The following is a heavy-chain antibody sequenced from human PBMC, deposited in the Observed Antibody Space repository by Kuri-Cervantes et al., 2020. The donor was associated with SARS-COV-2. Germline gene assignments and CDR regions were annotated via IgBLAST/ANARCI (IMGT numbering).Heavy chain of an antibody. Sequence: GGSLRLSCAASGFTFSSYAMSWVRQAPGKGLEWVSAISGSGGSTYYADSVKGRFTISRDNSKNTLYLQMNSLRAEDTAVYYCAKTYYDFWSGYPGDYWGQGTLVPSPQ. J-gene: IGHJ4*02. CDR1: GFTFSSYA. V-gene: IGHV3-23*01. CDR2: ISGSGGST. CDR3: AKTYYDFWSGYPGDY. D-gene: IGHD3-3*01.